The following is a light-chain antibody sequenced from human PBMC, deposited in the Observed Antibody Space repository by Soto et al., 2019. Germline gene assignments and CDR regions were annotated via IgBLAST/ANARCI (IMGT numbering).Light chain of an antibody. V-gene: IGKV1-5*01. J-gene: IGKJ4*01. CDR2: DAS. CDR3: QQHSSWPLT. Sequence: DIQMTQSPSTLSASVGDRVTVTCRASQTIGSWLAWYQQKPGRAPKLLIFDASSLESGVPSRFSGNGSGTEFTLTISSLEPEDFAVYYCQQHSSWPLTFGGGTKGDIK. CDR1: QTIGSW.